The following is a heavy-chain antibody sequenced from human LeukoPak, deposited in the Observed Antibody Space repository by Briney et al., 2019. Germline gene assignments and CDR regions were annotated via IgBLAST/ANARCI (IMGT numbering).Heavy chain of an antibody. CDR2: SNEDGSTT. V-gene: IGHV3-74*01. CDR3: VRGRPHGNDY. CDR1: GFTFSSNW. D-gene: IGHD4-23*01. Sequence: GGSLRLSCAASGFTFSSNWMHWVRQAPGKGLVWVSRSNEDGSTTNYADSVKGRFTISRDNAKNTLYLQMNSLTAEDTAVYYCVRGRPHGNDYWGQGTLVTVSS. J-gene: IGHJ4*02.